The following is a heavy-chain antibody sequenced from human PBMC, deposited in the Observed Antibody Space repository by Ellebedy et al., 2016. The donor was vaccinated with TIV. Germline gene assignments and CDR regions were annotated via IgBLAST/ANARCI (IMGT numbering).Heavy chain of an antibody. Sequence: SETLSLTCAVYGGSFSGYYWSWIRQPPGKGLEWIGEINHSGSTNYNPSLKSRVTISVDTSKNQFSLKLTSVTAAVTAVYYCARGVGIFGLVSQALFDYWGQGTLVTVSS. D-gene: IGHD3-3*01. J-gene: IGHJ4*02. CDR1: GGSFSGYY. CDR3: ARGVGIFGLVSQALFDY. V-gene: IGHV4-34*01. CDR2: INHSGST.